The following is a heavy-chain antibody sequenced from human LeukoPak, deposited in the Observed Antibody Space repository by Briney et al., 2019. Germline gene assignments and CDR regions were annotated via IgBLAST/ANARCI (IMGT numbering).Heavy chain of an antibody. CDR2: IYYSGST. CDR3: ARQGASIVGAVKGFDY. V-gene: IGHV4-39*01. CDR1: GGSISSSSYY. D-gene: IGHD1-26*01. Sequence: SETLSLTCTVSGGSISSSSYYWGWIRQPPGKGLEWIGSIYYSGSTYYNPSLKSRVTISVDTSKNQFSLKLSSVTAADTAVYYCARQGASIVGAVKGFDYWGREPWSPSPQ. J-gene: IGHJ4*02.